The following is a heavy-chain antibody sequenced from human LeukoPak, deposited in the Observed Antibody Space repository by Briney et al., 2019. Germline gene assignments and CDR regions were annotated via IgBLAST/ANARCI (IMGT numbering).Heavy chain of an antibody. D-gene: IGHD3-16*02. J-gene: IGHJ4*02. CDR2: INPNSGGT. CDR3: ARGSPRMITFGGVIVTLSFDY. CDR1: GYTFTGYY. V-gene: IGHV1-2*02. Sequence: ASVKVSCKASGYTFTGYYMHWVRQAPGQGLEWMGWINPNSGGTNYAQKSQGRVTMTRDTSISTAYMELSRLRSDDTAVYYCARGSPRMITFGGVIVTLSFDYWGQGTLVTVSS.